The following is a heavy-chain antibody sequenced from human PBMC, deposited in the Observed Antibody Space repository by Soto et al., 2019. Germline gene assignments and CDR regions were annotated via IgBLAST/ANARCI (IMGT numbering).Heavy chain of an antibody. J-gene: IGHJ4*02. CDR1: GDSVSTNSAA. CDR3: AREGSSSFDY. V-gene: IGHV6-1*01. CDR2: TYYGSKWYN. Sequence: SQTLSLTCAISGDSVSTNSAAWNWIRQSPSRGLEWLGRTYYGSKWYNDYAVSVESRIIINPDTSKNQFSLQLNSVTPEDTAVYSCAREGSSSFDYWGQGTLVTVSS. D-gene: IGHD6-6*01.